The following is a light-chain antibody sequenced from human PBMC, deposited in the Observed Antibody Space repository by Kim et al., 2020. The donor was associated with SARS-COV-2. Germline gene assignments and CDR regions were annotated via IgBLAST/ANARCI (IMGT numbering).Light chain of an antibody. CDR2: EVS. Sequence: QSVLTQPASVSGSPGQSITISCTGTSSDVGSYNLVSWYQQHPGKAPKLMIYEVSKRPSGVSNRFSGSKSGNTASLTISGLQAEDEADYYCCSYAGSNTYVFATGTEVTVL. J-gene: IGLJ1*01. CDR1: SSDVGSYNL. CDR3: CSYAGSNTYV. V-gene: IGLV2-23*02.